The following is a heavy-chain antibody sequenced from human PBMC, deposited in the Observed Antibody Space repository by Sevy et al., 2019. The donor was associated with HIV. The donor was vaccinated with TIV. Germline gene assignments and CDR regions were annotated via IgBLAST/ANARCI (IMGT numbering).Heavy chain of an antibody. CDR3: TGNGGAFDNGFDP. Sequence: GGSLRLSCTASGFTFSSYDMNWVRQAPGKGLEWVSKISSSGSSIYYADSVKGRFTISRDNAKNSLNLQKNSLRAEDTAVYYRTGNGGAFDNGFDPWGQGTLVTVSS. CDR1: GFTFSSYD. CDR2: ISSSGSSI. V-gene: IGHV3-48*03. J-gene: IGHJ5*02. D-gene: IGHD2-8*01.